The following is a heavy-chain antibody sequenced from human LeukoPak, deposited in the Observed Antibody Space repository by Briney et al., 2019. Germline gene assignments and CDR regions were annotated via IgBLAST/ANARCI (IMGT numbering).Heavy chain of an antibody. CDR3: AREDGYSSSWYRQNYYYMDV. Sequence: GGSLRLSCAASGFTFSSYEMNWVRQAPGKGLEWVSYISSSGSTIYYADSVKGRFTISRDNAENSLYLQMNSLRAEDTAVYYCAREDGYSSSWYRQNYYYMDVWGKGTTVTISS. CDR1: GFTFSSYE. V-gene: IGHV3-48*03. J-gene: IGHJ6*03. D-gene: IGHD6-13*01. CDR2: ISSSGSTI.